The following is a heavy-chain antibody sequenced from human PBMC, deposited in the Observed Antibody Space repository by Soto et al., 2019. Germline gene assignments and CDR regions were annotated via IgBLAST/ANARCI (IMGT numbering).Heavy chain of an antibody. D-gene: IGHD2-2*02. Sequence: SETLSLTCTVSGGSISSGGYYWSWISQPPGKGLEWIGYIYYSGSTYYNPSLKSRVTISVDTSKNQFSLKLSSVTAADTAVYYCAREQYLARNENWFDPWGQGTQVTVSS. CDR2: IYYSGST. CDR3: AREQYLARNENWFDP. J-gene: IGHJ5*02. V-gene: IGHV4-30-4*08. CDR1: GGSISSGGYY.